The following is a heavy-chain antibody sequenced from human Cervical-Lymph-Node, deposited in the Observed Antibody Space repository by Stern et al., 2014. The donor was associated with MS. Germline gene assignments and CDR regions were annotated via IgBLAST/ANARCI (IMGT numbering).Heavy chain of an antibody. CDR3: ASTSGLFDS. CDR1: GFNIVTYS. Sequence: EVQLVESGAGLVKPGGSLTLSCAASGFNIVTYSMNWVRQAPGKGLEWISFSSSTNSNIKYADAVRGRFTIARDNAKNSLFLHMSGLRVEDTAVYYCASTSGLFDSWGQGIQVTVSS. CDR2: SSSTNSNI. V-gene: IGHV3-21*01. J-gene: IGHJ5*01. D-gene: IGHD6-25*01.